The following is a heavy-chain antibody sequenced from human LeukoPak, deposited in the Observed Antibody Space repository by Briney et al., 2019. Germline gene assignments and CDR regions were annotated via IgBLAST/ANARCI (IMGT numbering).Heavy chain of an antibody. D-gene: IGHD3-10*01. J-gene: IGHJ6*04. CDR2: IDPSDSYT. Sequence: GESLEISCKGSGYSFTSYWIGWVRQMPGKGLEWMGRIDPSDSYTNYSPSFQGHVTISADKSISTAYLQWSSLKASDTAMYYCAVWFGELYSPNYYYYGMDVWGKGTTVTVSS. CDR1: GYSFTSYW. CDR3: AVWFGELYSPNYYYYGMDV. V-gene: IGHV5-10-1*01.